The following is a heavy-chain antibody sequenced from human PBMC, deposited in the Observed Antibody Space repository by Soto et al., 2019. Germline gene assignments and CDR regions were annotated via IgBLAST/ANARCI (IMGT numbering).Heavy chain of an antibody. CDR1: GFTFDDYA. CDR2: ISDSGGRT. Sequence: EVQLVESGGGLVQPGRSLRLSCAASGFTFDDYAMHWVRQAPGKGLEWVSGISDSGGRTYYADSVKGRFTISRDNSKNTLYLQMNSLRAEDTAVYFCAKELVNSGWTYFDCWGQGTLVTVSS. CDR3: AKELVNSGWTYFDC. D-gene: IGHD6-19*01. V-gene: IGHV3-23*04. J-gene: IGHJ4*02.